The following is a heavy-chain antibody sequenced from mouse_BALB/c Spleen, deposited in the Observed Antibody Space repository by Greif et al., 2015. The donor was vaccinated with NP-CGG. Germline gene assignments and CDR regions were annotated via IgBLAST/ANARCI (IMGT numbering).Heavy chain of an antibody. Sequence: VKLQESGPGLVQPSQSLSITCTVSGFSLTSYGVHWVRQSPGKGLEWLGVIWSGGSTDYNAVFISRLSISKDNSKSXVFFKRNSLQADDTAIYYCARNWDGKGAWFAYWGQGTLVTVSA. D-gene: IGHD2-1*01. CDR3: ARNWDGKGAWFAY. CDR2: IWSGGST. V-gene: IGHV2-4-1*01. J-gene: IGHJ3*01. CDR1: GFSLTSYG.